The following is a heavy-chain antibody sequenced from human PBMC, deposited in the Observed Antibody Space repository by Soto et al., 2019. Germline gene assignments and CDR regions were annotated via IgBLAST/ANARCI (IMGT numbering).Heavy chain of an antibody. V-gene: IGHV1-18*01. Sequence: QVQLVQSGAEVKKPGASVKVSCKASGYTFTSYGISWVRQAPGQGLEWMGWISAYNGNTNYAQKLQGRVTITTDTSTSTAYMELRSLRSDDTAVYYCARDQGAYYAFWSGYYRWFAHWGQRTLVTVSS. CDR3: ARDQGAYYAFWSGYYRWFAH. CDR1: GYTFTSYG. J-gene: IGHJ5*02. D-gene: IGHD3-3*01. CDR2: ISAYNGNT.